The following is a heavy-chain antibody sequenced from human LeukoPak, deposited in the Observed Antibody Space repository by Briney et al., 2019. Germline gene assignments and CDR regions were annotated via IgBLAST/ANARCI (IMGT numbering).Heavy chain of an antibody. CDR3: ARDHYHKIHSVMVTAPDY. J-gene: IGHJ4*02. D-gene: IGHD2-21*02. CDR1: GFSFSTYG. CDR2: IRFDGGKK. V-gene: IGHV3-30*02. Sequence: GGSLRLSCAASGFSFSTYGFHWVRQAPGKGLEWVTFIRFDGGKKNYADSVKGRFAISRDNSKNTVYLQMNSLRSEDTAVYYCARDHYHKIHSVMVTAPDYWGQGTLVIVSS.